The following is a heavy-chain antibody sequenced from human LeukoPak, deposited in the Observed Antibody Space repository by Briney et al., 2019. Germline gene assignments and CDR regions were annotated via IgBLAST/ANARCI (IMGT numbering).Heavy chain of an antibody. CDR3: AREGFSDGMDV. CDR1: GYTFTSYA. D-gene: IGHD2/OR15-2a*01. Sequence: ASVKVSCKASGYTFTSYAMHWVRQAPGQRLEWMGWINAGNVNTKYSQKFQGRVTITRDTSASTAYMELSSLRSEDTAVYYCAREGFSDGMDVWGQGTTVTVSS. CDR2: INAGNVNT. J-gene: IGHJ6*02. V-gene: IGHV1-3*01.